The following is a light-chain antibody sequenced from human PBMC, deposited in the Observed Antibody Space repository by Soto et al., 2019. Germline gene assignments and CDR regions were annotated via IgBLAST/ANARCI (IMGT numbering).Light chain of an antibody. CDR1: SSDVGGCNY. CDR2: EVT. CDR3: SSYTTSSTHWV. J-gene: IGLJ3*02. V-gene: IGLV2-14*01. Sequence: QSALTQPASVSGSPGQSITISCTGTSSDVGGCNYVSWYQQHPGKSPKLMIYEVTNRPSGVSNRFAGSKSDNKASLTISGLQSEDEADYYCSSYTTSSTHWVFGGGTQLTVL.